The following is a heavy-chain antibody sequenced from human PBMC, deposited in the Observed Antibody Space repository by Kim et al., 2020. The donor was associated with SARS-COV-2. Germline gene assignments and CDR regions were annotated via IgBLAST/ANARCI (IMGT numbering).Heavy chain of an antibody. J-gene: IGHJ3*02. CDR3: ARALYYSTADAFDI. Sequence: GGSLRLSCAASGFIFSNNGMHWVRQAPGKGLEWVAVIWYDEKSEYYADSVRGRFTISRDNSKDTVYLQVNSLRAEDTAVYYCARALYYSTADAFDIWGQGTMVTVST. CDR1: GFIFSNNG. D-gene: IGHD2-2*01. CDR2: IWYDEKSE. V-gene: IGHV3-33*01.